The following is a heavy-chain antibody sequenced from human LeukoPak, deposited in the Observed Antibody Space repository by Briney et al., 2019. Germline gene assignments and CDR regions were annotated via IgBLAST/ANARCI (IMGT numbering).Heavy chain of an antibody. J-gene: IGHJ4*02. D-gene: IGHD3-22*01. V-gene: IGHV4-39*01. CDR2: IHYSGNT. Sequence: PSDTLSLTCTVSAGSVNSSPYYWGWVRQPPGKGLEWIGSIHYSGNTYYNPSLKSRVTISVDTSRNQFSLKLSSVSAADRGIYYCAKHEGSYVDKSGYTFEYWGQGTLVTVSS. CDR3: AKHEGSYVDKSGYTFEY. CDR1: AGSVNSSPYY.